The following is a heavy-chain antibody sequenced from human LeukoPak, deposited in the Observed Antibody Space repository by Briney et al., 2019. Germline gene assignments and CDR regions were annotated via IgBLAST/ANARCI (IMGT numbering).Heavy chain of an antibody. CDR3: ARDTHPEYGGYEFDY. CDR1: GGTFSSYA. Sequence: SVKVSCKASGGTFSSYAISWVRQAPGQGLEWMGRIIPILGIANYAQKFQGRVTITADKSTSTAYMELSSLRSEDTAVYYCARDTHPEYGGYEFDYWGQGTLVTVSS. D-gene: IGHD5-12*01. CDR2: IIPILGIA. V-gene: IGHV1-69*04. J-gene: IGHJ4*02.